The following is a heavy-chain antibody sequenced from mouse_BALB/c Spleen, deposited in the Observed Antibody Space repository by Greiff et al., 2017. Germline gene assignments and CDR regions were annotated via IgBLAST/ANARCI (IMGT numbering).Heavy chain of an antibody. J-gene: IGHJ2*01. V-gene: IGHV1S81*02. CDR3: APEDDYLDY. Sequence: QVQLQQPGAELVKPGASVKLSCKASGYTFTSYWMHWVKQRPGQGLEWIGEINPSNGRTNYNEKFKSKATLTVDKSSSTAYMQLSSLTSEDSAVYYCAPEDDYLDYWGQGTTLTVSS. CDR2: INPSNGRT. CDR1: GYTFTSYW. D-gene: IGHD2-3*01.